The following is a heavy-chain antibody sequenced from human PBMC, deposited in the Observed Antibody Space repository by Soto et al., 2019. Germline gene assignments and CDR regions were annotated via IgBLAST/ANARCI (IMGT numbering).Heavy chain of an antibody. CDR2: IIPIFGTA. CDR1: GGTFSSYA. J-gene: IGHJ6*02. D-gene: IGHD2-2*02. V-gene: IGHV1-69*01. CDR3: ARVAITREYQLLYGYYGMDV. Sequence: QVQLVQSGAEVKKPGSSVKVSCKASGGTFSSYAISWVRQAPGQGLEWMGGIIPIFGTANYAQKFQGRVTITAEESTSTAYMELGSLRSEDTAVYYCARVAITREYQLLYGYYGMDVWGQGTTVTVSS.